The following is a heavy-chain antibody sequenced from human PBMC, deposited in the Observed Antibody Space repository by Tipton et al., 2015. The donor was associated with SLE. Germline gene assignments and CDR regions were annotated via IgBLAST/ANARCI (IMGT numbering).Heavy chain of an antibody. J-gene: IGHJ4*02. D-gene: IGHD3-16*01. Sequence: SLRLSCAASGFTFSTSAMHWVRQASGKGLDWVAVIGYDGSNKFYADSVKGRFTISRDNSKNTVSLQMNSLRVEDTAVYFCARGRGGEFLDYWGQGTLVTVSS. V-gene: IGHV3-33*01. CDR3: ARGRGGEFLDY. CDR2: IGYDGSNK. CDR1: GFTFSTSA.